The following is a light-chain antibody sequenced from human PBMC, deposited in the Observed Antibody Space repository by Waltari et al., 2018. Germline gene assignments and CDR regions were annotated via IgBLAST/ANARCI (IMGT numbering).Light chain of an antibody. CDR3: QQYGSSVLYT. V-gene: IGKV3-20*01. J-gene: IGKJ2*01. Sequence: EIVLTQSPGTLPLSPGERATLPCKSSHRLTKRYLAWYQQKPGQAPRLLIYGASSRAAGIPDRFSGSGSGTDFTLTISRLEPEDFAVYYCQQYGSSVLYTFGQGTKVEIK. CDR2: GAS. CDR1: HRLTKRY.